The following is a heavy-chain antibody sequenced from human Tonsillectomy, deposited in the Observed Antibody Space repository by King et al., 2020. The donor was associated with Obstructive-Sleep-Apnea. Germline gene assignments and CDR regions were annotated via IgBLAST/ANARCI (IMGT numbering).Heavy chain of an antibody. Sequence: VQLVESGGGLVQPGGSLRLSCAASGFTFSSFWMNLFRQASGKGVEWVANIRPDGSEQYYVVSVKGRFTISRDKAKNSLFLQMNSLRAEDTAVYYCARVGYDDVWGSYHSDYWGQGTLVTVSS. J-gene: IGHJ4*02. CDR3: ARVGYDDVWGSYHSDY. CDR1: GFTFSSFW. D-gene: IGHD3-16*02. CDR2: IRPDGSEQ. V-gene: IGHV3-7*03.